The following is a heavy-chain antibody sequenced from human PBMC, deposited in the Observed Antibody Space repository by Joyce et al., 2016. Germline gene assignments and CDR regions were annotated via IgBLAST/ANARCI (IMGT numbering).Heavy chain of an antibody. V-gene: IGHV4-59*01. CDR1: GGSISNFY. Sequence: QVQLQESGPGLVKPAETLSLICTVSGGSISNFYWSWIRQSPGKGLEWIGYIYFSGSTSYNPSLSSRVTVSVDTAKNQFSLKLKSVTAADTAVYYCARVLTWGYTYGLQGYYFDYWGQGTLVTVSS. CDR3: ARVLTWGYTYGLQGYYFDY. CDR2: IYFSGST. D-gene: IGHD5-18*01. J-gene: IGHJ4*02.